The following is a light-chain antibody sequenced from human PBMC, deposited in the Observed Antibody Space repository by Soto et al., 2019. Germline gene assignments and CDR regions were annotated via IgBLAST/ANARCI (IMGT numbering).Light chain of an antibody. J-gene: IGKJ5*01. CDR2: GAS. CDR3: QQYNNWPIT. V-gene: IGKV3-15*01. CDR1: QSVSGN. Sequence: EIVMTQSPATLSVSPGESATLSCRASQSVSGNLAWYQQKPGQAPRLLIYGASTRATGIPARFSGSGSGTEFTLTISSLQSEDSAVYYCQQYNNWPITFGQGTRLEIK.